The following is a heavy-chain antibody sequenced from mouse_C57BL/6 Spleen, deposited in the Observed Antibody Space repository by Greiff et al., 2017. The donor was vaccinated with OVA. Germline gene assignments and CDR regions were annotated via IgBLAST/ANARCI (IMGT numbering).Heavy chain of an antibody. V-gene: IGHV1-42*01. J-gene: IGHJ2*01. Sequence: EVQLQQSGPELVKPGASVKISCKASGYSFTGYYMNWVKQSPEKSLEWIGEINPSTGGTTYNQKFKAKATLTVDKSSSTAYMQLKSLTSEDSAVYDCARAGLLRGGDYFDYWGQGTTLTVSS. CDR1: GYSFTGYY. CDR3: ARAGLLRGGDYFDY. D-gene: IGHD2-3*01. CDR2: INPSTGGT.